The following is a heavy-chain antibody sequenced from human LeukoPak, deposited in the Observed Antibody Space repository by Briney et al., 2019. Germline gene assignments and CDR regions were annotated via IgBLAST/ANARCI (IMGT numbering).Heavy chain of an antibody. CDR2: IWYDGSNK. J-gene: IGHJ4*02. Sequence: PGRSLRLSCAASGFTFSSYGMHWVRQAPGKGLEWVAVIWYDGSNKYYADSVKGRFTISRDKSKNTPYLQMNSLRAEDTAVYYCARGYSYGSGSYYCDYWGQGTLVTVSS. D-gene: IGHD3-10*01. CDR3: ARGYSYGSGSYYCDY. CDR1: GFTFSSYG. V-gene: IGHV3-33*01.